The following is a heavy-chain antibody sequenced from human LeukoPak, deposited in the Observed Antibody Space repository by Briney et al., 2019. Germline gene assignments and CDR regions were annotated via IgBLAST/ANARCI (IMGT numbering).Heavy chain of an antibody. J-gene: IGHJ3*02. Sequence: ASVKVSCKASGYTFTSYYMHWVRQATGQGLEWMGWMNPNSGNTGYAQKFQGRVTMTRNTSISTAYMELSSLRSEDTAVYYCARVRAPWDAFDIWGQGTMVTVSS. CDR2: MNPNSGNT. D-gene: IGHD3-10*01. CDR1: GYTFTSYY. V-gene: IGHV1-8*02. CDR3: ARVRAPWDAFDI.